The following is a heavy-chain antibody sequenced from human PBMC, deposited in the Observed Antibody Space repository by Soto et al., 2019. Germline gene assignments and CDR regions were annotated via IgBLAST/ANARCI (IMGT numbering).Heavy chain of an antibody. J-gene: IGHJ6*02. D-gene: IGHD2-15*01. CDR1: GFTFSSYA. CDR2: ISYDGSNK. Sequence: QVQVVESGGGVVQPGRSLRLSCAASGFTFSSYAMHWVRQAPGKGLEWVALISYDGSNKYYADSVKGRFAISRDNSKNTLYLQMNSPRAEDTAVYYCARMGLLHGMDVWGQGTTVTVSS. CDR3: ARMGLLHGMDV. V-gene: IGHV3-30*09.